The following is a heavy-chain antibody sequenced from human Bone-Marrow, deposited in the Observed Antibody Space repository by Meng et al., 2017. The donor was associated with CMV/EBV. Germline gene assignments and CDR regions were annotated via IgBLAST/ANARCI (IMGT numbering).Heavy chain of an antibody. J-gene: IGHJ6*02. CDR3: ARDYQYCSSWYTYYYYYGMDV. D-gene: IGHD6-13*01. CDR1: CDTFSGYY. V-gene: IGHV1-2*02. Sequence: ASLMVFCWAACDTFSGYYMHWVRQAPGQGLEWMGWINPNSGGTNYAQKFQGRVTMTRDTSIRTAYTELSRLRSDDTAVYYCARDYQYCSSWYTYYYYYGMDVWGQGTTVTVSS. CDR2: INPNSGGT.